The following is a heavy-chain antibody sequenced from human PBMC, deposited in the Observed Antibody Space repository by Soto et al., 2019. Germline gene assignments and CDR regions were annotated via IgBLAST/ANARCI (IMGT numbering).Heavy chain of an antibody. D-gene: IGHD3-9*01. CDR1: GFSFSING. J-gene: IGHJ6*02. CDR2: IWFDGSNK. CDR3: ARDRTTVTSNYYSMDV. Sequence: GGSLRLSCAASGFSFSINGMHWVRQAPGKGLEWVAVIWFDGSNKYYTDSVKGRFTISRDNSKNMMYLQMNSLRVEDTAVYHCARDRTTVTSNYYSMDVWGQGTTVTVSS. V-gene: IGHV3-33*01.